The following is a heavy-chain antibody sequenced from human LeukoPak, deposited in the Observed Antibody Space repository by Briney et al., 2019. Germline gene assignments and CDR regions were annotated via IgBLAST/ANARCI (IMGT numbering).Heavy chain of an antibody. V-gene: IGHV5-51*01. D-gene: IGHD3-22*01. CDR2: IYPGDSDT. Sequence: GESLKISCKGSGYSFTTYWIAWVRQMPGKSLEWMVIIYPGDSDTRYSPSFQGQVTISADKSISTAYLQWSSLKASDTAMYYCARQDYYDSSGYYNWFDPWGQGTLVTVSS. CDR1: GYSFTTYW. CDR3: ARQDYYDSSGYYNWFDP. J-gene: IGHJ5*02.